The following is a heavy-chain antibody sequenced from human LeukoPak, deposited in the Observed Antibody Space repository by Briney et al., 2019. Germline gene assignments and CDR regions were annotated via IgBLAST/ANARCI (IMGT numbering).Heavy chain of an antibody. CDR1: GFTFRSYS. D-gene: IGHD4-23*01. V-gene: IGHV3-21*01. J-gene: IGHJ4*02. CDR2: ISSSSSYI. CDR3: AREWMSTVVFDY. Sequence: GGSLRLSCAASGFTFRSYSMNWVRQAPGKGLEWVSSISSSSSYIHYADSVKGRFTISRDNAKNSLYLQMNSLRAEDTAVYYCAREWMSTVVFDYWGQGTLVTVSS.